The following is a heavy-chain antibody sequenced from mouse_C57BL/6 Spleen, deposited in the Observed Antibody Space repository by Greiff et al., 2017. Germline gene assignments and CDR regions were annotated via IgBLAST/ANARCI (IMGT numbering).Heavy chain of an antibody. CDR2: IDPSDSYT. CDR1: GYTFTSYW. D-gene: IGHD1-1*01. CDR3: ARVYGSSYDAMDY. J-gene: IGHJ4*01. Sequence: VQLQQPGAELVMPGASVKLSCKASGYTFTSYWMHWVKQRPGQGLEWIGEIDPSDSYTNYNQKFKGKSTLTVDKSSSTAYMQLSSLTSEDSAVYYCARVYGSSYDAMDYWGQGTSVTVSS. V-gene: IGHV1-69*01.